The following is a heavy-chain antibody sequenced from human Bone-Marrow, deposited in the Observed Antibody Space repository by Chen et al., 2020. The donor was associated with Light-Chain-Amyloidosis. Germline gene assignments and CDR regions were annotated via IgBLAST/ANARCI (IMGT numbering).Heavy chain of an antibody. V-gene: IGHV5-51*01. D-gene: IGHD5-12*01. CDR2: IYPDDSDA. CDR1: GYTFPNYW. J-gene: IGHJ4*02. Sequence: EVQLEQSGPEVKKHGESLKISCKGSGYTFPNYWIGWVRQMPGKGLEWMGVIYPDDSDARYSPSFEGKVTISADKSITTAYLQWRSLKASDTAMYYCARRRDGYNFDYWGQGTLVTVSS. CDR3: ARRRDGYNFDY.